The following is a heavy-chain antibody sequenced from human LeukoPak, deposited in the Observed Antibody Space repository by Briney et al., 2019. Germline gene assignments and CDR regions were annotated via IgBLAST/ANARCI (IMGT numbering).Heavy chain of an antibody. CDR2: LNPSGSST. CDR3: PRGGKGPGTFDI. D-gene: IGHD6-25*01. Sequence: GGSLRLSCAASGFTFRNYPMNWVRRAPGKGLEWVSVLNPSGSSTYYADSVEGRFTISRDNAKNTLYLQMTSLRGEDSAVYYCPRGGKGPGTFDIWGQRTMVTHSS. V-gene: IGHV3-23*05. J-gene: IGHJ3*02. CDR1: GFTFRNYP.